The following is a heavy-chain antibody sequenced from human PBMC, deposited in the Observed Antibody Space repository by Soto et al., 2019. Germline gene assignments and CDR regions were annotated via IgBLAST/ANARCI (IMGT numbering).Heavy chain of an antibody. D-gene: IGHD3-9*01. V-gene: IGHV3-74*01. CDR2: ISGDGVTT. CDR3: AREYYGLLTGYYTDY. CDR1: GFPFSSYW. J-gene: IGHJ4*02. Sequence: EVQLVESGGDLVQRGGSLRLSCAASGFPFSSYWMHWVRHTPGKGLDWVARISGDGVTTYYADSVTGRFTVSRDNAKNTQSLQISALRAEDTAVYYCAREYYGLLTGYYTDYWGQGTLVSVSS.